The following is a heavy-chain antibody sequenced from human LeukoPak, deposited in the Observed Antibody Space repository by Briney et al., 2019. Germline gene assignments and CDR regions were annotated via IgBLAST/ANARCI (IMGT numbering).Heavy chain of an antibody. CDR1: GGSISSNGYY. J-gene: IGHJ3*02. CDR3: ARRSGTYHAFDI. Sequence: SETLSLACTVSGGSISSNGYYWGWIRQPPGKGLEWIGSFYYTGSTFYSPSLKSRVTISVDTSKNQFSLKLSSVTAADTAVYYCARRSGTYHAFDIWGQGTMVTVSS. D-gene: IGHD1-26*01. CDR2: FYYTGST. V-gene: IGHV4-39*01.